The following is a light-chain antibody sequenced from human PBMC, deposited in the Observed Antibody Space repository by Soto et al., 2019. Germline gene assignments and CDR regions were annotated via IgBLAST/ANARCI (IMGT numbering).Light chain of an antibody. CDR3: QQLYSYPLT. V-gene: IGKV1-9*01. Sequence: DIQLTQSPSFLSASVGDRVTITCRASQGISSSLAWYQQKPGKAPNLLISAASTLHSGVPSRFSGSGSGTEFTLTISSLQPEDFATYYCQQLYSYPLTFGGGTKVEIK. CDR2: AAS. CDR1: QGISSS. J-gene: IGKJ4*01.